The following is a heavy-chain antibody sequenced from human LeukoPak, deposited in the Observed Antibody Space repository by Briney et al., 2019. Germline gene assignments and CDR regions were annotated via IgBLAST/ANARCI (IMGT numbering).Heavy chain of an antibody. D-gene: IGHD2-21*02. CDR2: ISGSGGST. CDR1: GFTFSSYA. J-gene: IGHJ5*02. V-gene: IGHV3-23*01. Sequence: GGSLRLSCAASGFTFSSYAMSWVRQAPGKGLEWVSAISGSGGSTYYADSVKGRFTISRDNSKNTLYLQMNSLRAEDTAVYYCAKTVPRDCGGDCYPSVNWFDPWGQGTLVTVSS. CDR3: AKTVPRDCGGDCYPSVNWFDP.